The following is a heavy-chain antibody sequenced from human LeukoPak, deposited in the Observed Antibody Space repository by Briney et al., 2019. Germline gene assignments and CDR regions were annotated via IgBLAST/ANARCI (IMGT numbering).Heavy chain of an antibody. J-gene: IGHJ4*02. CDR2: IYYSGST. CDR1: GGSISSYY. V-gene: IGHV4-59*01. Sequence: SETLSLTCTVSGGSISSYYWSWIRQPPGKGLEWIGYIYYSGSTNYNPSLKSRVTISVDTSKNQFSLKLSSVTAADTAVYYCARDAGYSSPFDYWGQGTLVTVSS. CDR3: ARDAGYSSPFDY. D-gene: IGHD6-13*01.